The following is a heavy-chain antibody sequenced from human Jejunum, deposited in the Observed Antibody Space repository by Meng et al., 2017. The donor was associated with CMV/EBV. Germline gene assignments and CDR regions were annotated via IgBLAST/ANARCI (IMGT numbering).Heavy chain of an antibody. CDR3: TRDPLSYYNYYYGIDV. J-gene: IGHJ6*02. D-gene: IGHD2/OR15-2a*01. CDR1: GDYA. CDR2: IRSKAYGGTT. Sequence: GDYAMSWVGPAPGKGLGWVGFIRSKAYGGTTDYAASVKGRFIISRDDSKSIVYLEMNSLRAEDTGVYYCTRDPLSYYNYYYGIDVWGRGTTVTVSS. V-gene: IGHV3-49*04.